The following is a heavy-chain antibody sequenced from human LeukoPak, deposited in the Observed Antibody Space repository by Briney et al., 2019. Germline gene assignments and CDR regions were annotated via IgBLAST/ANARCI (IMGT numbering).Heavy chain of an antibody. V-gene: IGHV3-23*01. CDR2: ISSSGGTT. CDR1: GSTFSSYA. J-gene: IGHJ6*03. D-gene: IGHD2-15*01. CDR3: AKNGDRGAYCSGGSCYPYYYYYMDV. Sequence: GGSLRLSCAASGSTFSSYAMSWVRQAPGKGLEWVSAISSSGGTTYYADSVKGRFTISRDNSKNTLYLQMNSLRAEDTAIYYCAKNGDRGAYCSGGSCYPYYYYYMDVWGKGTTVTISS.